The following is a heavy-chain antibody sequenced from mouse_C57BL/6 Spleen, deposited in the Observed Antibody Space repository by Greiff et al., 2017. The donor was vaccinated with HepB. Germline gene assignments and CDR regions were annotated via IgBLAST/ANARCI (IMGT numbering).Heavy chain of an antibody. V-gene: IGHV2-5*01. D-gene: IGHD2-3*01. Sequence: VQLVESGPGLVQPSQSLSITCTVSGFSLTSYGVHWVRQSPGKGLEWLGVIWRGGSTDYNAAFMSRLSITKDNSKSQVFFKMNSLQADDTAIYYCAKRKDEGYSSWFADWGQGTLVTVSA. CDR3: AKRKDEGYSSWFAD. CDR2: IWRGGST. J-gene: IGHJ3*01. CDR1: GFSLTSYG.